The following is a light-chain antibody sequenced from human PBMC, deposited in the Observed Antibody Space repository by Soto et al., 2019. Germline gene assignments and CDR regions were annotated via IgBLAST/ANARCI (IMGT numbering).Light chain of an antibody. CDR3: QKYSSVPL. CDR2: AAS. V-gene: IGKV1-27*01. CDR1: QGISNY. Sequence: DIQMTQSPSSLSASVGDRVTITCRASQGISNYIAWYQQKPWKAPKLLIYAASTLQSGVTSRFSGSGSGTDFTLTINSLQPEDVATYSCQKYSSVPLFGPGTKVDIK. J-gene: IGKJ3*01.